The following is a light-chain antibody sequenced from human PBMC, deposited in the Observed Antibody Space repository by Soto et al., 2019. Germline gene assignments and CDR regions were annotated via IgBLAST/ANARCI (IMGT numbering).Light chain of an antibody. V-gene: IGKV3-15*01. CDR2: DAS. CDR1: QSVSSN. Sequence: EIVMTQSPATLSVSPGERATLSCRASQSVSSNLAWYQRKVGQAPRLLIYDASTRATGVPARFSGSGSGTEFTLTISSLQSEDFAVYYCQQYSNWPETFGQGTKVDIK. CDR3: QQYSNWPET. J-gene: IGKJ1*01.